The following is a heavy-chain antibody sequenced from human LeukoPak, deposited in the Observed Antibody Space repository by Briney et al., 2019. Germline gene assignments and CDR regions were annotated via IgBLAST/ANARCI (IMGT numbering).Heavy chain of an antibody. D-gene: IGHD1-26*01. Sequence: GGSLRLSCAASGFIFSSYWMTWVRQAPGKGLEWVANIKQDGSEKYYVDSVKGRFTISRDNAKNSLYLQMNSLRAEDTAVYYCARDRGASGSYYLGYWGQGTLVTVSS. V-gene: IGHV3-7*05. CDR3: ARDRGASGSYYLGY. CDR1: GFIFSSYW. J-gene: IGHJ4*02. CDR2: IKQDGSEK.